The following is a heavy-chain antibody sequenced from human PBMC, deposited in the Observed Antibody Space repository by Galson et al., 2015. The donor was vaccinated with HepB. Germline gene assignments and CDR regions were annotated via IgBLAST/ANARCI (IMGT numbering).Heavy chain of an antibody. CDR2: TYYRSKWYN. V-gene: IGHV6-1*01. CDR3: ARAGQNSTSWYST. D-gene: IGHD6-13*01. Sequence: CAISGDSVSSNSATWNWIRQPPSRGLEWLGRTYYRSKWYNNYAVSVKSRITINPDTSKNQFSLQLNSVTPEDTAVYYCARAGQNSTSWYSTWGQGTLVTVSS. J-gene: IGHJ5*02. CDR1: GDSVSSNSAT.